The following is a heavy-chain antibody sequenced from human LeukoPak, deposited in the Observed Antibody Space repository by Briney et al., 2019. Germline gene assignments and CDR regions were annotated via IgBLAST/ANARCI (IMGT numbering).Heavy chain of an antibody. J-gene: IGHJ6*03. CDR2: INHSGST. CDR3: ARTTEAHSWRTRYYDYYMDV. V-gene: IGHV4-38-2*02. D-gene: IGHD6-13*01. CDR1: GYSISSGYY. Sequence: SETLSLTCTVSGYSISSGYYWGWIRQPPGKGLEWIGGINHSGSTNYNPSLKSRVTISVDTSKNQFSLKLSSVTAADTAVYYCARTTEAHSWRTRYYDYYMDVWGKGTTVTVSS.